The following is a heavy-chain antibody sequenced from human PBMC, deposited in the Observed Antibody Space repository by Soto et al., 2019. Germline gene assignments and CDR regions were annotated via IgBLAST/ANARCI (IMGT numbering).Heavy chain of an antibody. CDR1: GFTFSSYW. D-gene: IGHD4-17*01. Sequence: EVQLVESGGGLVQPGGSLRLSCAASGFTFSSYWMSWVRQAPGKGLEWVANIKQDGSEKYYVDSVKGRFTISRDNAKNSLYLQMNSLRAEDTAVYYCAITNGDYVIRGGSFDYWGQGTLVTVSS. CDR3: AITNGDYVIRGGSFDY. J-gene: IGHJ4*02. V-gene: IGHV3-7*03. CDR2: IKQDGSEK.